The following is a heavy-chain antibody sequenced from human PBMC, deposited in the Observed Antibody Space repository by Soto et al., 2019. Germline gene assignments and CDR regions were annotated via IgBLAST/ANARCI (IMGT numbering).Heavy chain of an antibody. V-gene: IGHV3-66*01. D-gene: IGHD2-2*01. CDR1: GFTVSSNY. CDR3: ARDNCISTSCYAYYYYGMDV. CDR2: IYSGGST. Sequence: EVQLVESGGGLVQPGGSLRLSCAASGFTVSSNYMSWVRQAPGKGLEWVSVIYSGGSTYYADSVKGRFTISRDNSKNTLYLQMNSLRAEDTAVYYCARDNCISTSCYAYYYYGMDVWGQGTTVTVSS. J-gene: IGHJ6*02.